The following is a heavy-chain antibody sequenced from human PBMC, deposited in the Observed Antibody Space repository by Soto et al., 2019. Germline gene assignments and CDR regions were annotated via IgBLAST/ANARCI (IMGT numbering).Heavy chain of an antibody. V-gene: IGHV3-73*01. CDR1: GFTFSGSA. Sequence: EVQLVESGGGLVQPGGSLKLSCAASGFTFSGSAMHWVRQASGKGLEWVGRIRSKANNYATAYAASVKGRFTISRDDSKNTAYLQMNSLKTEDTAVYYCTTLPVTTVTNIDIWGQGTMVTVSS. CDR2: IRSKANNYAT. CDR3: TTLPVTTVTNIDI. J-gene: IGHJ3*02. D-gene: IGHD4-17*01.